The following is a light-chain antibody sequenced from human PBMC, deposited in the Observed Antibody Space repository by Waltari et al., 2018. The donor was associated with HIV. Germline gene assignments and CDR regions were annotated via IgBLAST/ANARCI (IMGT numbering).Light chain of an antibody. V-gene: IGLV2-8*01. CDR2: QVT. CDR1: SNDVGRYDF. CDR3: SSYAANNTFVI. Sequence: QSALTQPPSASGPPGQSVTISCTGTSNDVGRYDFVSCYQLRPGNVPKLIIYQVTKRPSGVAVRFSGSKSGNTASLTVSGLQNDDEADYYCSSYAANNTFVIFGGGTKLTVL. J-gene: IGLJ2*01.